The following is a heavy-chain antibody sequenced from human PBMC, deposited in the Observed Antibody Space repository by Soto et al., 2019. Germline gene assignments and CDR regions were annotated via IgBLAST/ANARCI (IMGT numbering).Heavy chain of an antibody. CDR3: ARGASGAQYCSSTSCYRDAYFDY. D-gene: IGHD2-2*01. V-gene: IGHV1-8*01. CDR1: GYTFTSYD. J-gene: IGHJ4*02. Sequence: QVQLVQSGAEVKKPGASVKVSCKASGYTFTSYDINWVRQATGQGLEWMGWMNPNSGNTGYAQKLQGRVTMTRNTSISTAYMELSSLRSEDTAVYYCARGASGAQYCSSTSCYRDAYFDYWGQGTLVTVSS. CDR2: MNPNSGNT.